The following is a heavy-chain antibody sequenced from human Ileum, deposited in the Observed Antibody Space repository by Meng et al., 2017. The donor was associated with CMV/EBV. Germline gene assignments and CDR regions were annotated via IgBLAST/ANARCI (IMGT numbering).Heavy chain of an antibody. CDR2: MYDSGTT. J-gene: IGHJ5*02. CDR1: GFTISDNS. V-gene: IGHV3-66*01. CDR3: AGDGGYSDP. Sequence: FVVSGGGLVQSGGYLRLSCAASGFTISDNSMHWVRQAPGKGPEWVSLMYDSGTTKYADSVKGRFTISRDNSKNTLYLQMNSLRVEDTAVYYCAGDGGYSDPWGQGTLVTVSS. D-gene: IGHD2-21*01.